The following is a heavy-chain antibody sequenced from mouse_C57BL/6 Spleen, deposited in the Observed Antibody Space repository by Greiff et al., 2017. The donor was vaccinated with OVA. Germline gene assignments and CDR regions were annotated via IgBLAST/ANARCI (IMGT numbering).Heavy chain of an antibody. CDR3: ARDWRYFDY. Sequence: EVKLVESGGGLVKPGGSLKLSCAASGFTFSSYAMSWVRQTPEKRLEWVATISDGGSYTYYPDNVKGRFTISRDNAKNNLYLQMSHLKSEDTAMYYCARDWRYFDYWGQGTTLTVSS. CDR2: ISDGGSYT. J-gene: IGHJ2*01. V-gene: IGHV5-4*01. CDR1: GFTFSSYA.